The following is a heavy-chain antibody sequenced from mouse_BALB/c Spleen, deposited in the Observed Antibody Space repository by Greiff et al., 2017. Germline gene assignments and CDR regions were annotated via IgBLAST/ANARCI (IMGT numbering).Heavy chain of an antibody. D-gene: IGHD2-14*01. V-gene: IGHV1-80*01. CDR2: IYPGDGDT. Sequence: VKLQESGAELVRPGSSVKISCKASGYAFSSYWMNWVKQRPGQGLEWIGQIYPGDGDTNYNGKFKGKATLTADKSSSTAYMQLSSLTSEDSAVYFCARLGGTEYAMDYWGQGTSVTVSS. J-gene: IGHJ4*01. CDR3: ARLGGTEYAMDY. CDR1: GYAFSSYW.